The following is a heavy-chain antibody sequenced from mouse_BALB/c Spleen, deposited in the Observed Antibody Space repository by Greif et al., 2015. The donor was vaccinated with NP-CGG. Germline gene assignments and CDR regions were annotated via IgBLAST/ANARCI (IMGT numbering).Heavy chain of an antibody. CDR1: GYTFTSYD. J-gene: IGHJ2*01. Sequence: QVQLQQSGAELVKPGASVKLSCKASGYTFTSYDINWVRQRPEQGLEWIGWIFPGDGSTKYNEKFKGKATLTTDKSSSTAYMQRSRVASEGPAVYFCARTGCCYWDCWGRGATLRVSS. CDR3: ARTGCCYWDC. V-gene: IGHV1-85*01. CDR2: IFPGDGST.